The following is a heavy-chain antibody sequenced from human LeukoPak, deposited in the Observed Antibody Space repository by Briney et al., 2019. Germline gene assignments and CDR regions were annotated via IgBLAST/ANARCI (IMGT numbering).Heavy chain of an antibody. CDR2: IYYSGST. J-gene: IGHJ4*02. D-gene: IGHD3-3*01. Sequence: SETLSLTCTVSGGPISSYYWSWIRKPPGKGLEWIGYIYYSGSTNYNPSLKSRVTISVDTSKNQFSLKLSSVTAADTAVYYCARTTVFGVALDYWGQGTLVTVSS. CDR3: ARTTVFGVALDY. V-gene: IGHV4-59*01. CDR1: GGPISSYY.